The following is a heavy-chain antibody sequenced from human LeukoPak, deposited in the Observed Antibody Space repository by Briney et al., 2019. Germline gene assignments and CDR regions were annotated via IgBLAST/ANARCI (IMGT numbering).Heavy chain of an antibody. J-gene: IGHJ4*02. CDR1: GFNFNGYV. CDR2: TSFDGSLT. CDR3: AREGYSSGRAAALDH. Sequence: HPGGSLRLSCAASGFNFNGYVLHWVRQAPGKELEWVGLTSFDGSLTYADSVKGRFSISRDSSKNTLYLQMNSLRTEGTAVYYCAREGYSSGRAAALDHWGQGTLVTVSS. V-gene: IGHV3-30*03. D-gene: IGHD3-22*01.